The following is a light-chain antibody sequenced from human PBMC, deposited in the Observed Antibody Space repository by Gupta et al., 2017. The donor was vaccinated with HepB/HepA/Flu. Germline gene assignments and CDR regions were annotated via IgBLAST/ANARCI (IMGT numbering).Light chain of an antibody. CDR2: EVT. CDR1: SSDIGTYDL. CDR3: CAYGGIVSMVV. Sequence: QSALTQPASASGSPGQSTTISCTGTSSDIGTYDLVSWYQQHPGKAPKLMIYEVTKRPSGVSNRFAGSKSGNRASLTISGLQAEDEAYYCCCAYGGIVSMVVFGGGTKLTVL. J-gene: IGLJ2*01. V-gene: IGLV2-23*02.